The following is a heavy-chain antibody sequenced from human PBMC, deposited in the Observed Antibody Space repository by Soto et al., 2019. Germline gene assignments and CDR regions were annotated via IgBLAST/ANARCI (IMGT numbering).Heavy chain of an antibody. Sequence: PSETLSLTCTVSGGSISSGGYYWSWIRQHPGKGLEWIGYIYYSGSTYYNPSLKSRVTISVDTSKNQFSLKLSSVTAADTAVYYCARAPGRYCSSTSCYGYYYMDVWGKGTTVTVSS. CDR2: IYYSGST. V-gene: IGHV4-31*03. J-gene: IGHJ6*03. CDR3: ARAPGRYCSSTSCYGYYYMDV. CDR1: GGSISSGGYY. D-gene: IGHD2-2*01.